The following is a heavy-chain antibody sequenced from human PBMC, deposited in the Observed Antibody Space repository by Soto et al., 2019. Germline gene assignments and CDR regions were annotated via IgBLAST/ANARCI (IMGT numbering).Heavy chain of an antibody. J-gene: IGHJ6*02. V-gene: IGHV3-74*03. CDR3: ARGGLQHALDV. CDR1: GFTFSNYW. Sequence: EVQLVESGGGLVQPGGSLRLSCAASGFTFSNYWMYWVRQAPGKGLVWVSRVNNDGTDTPHADSVKGRFTISRDNAENTLYLQMNSLRAEDTAVYYCARGGLQHALDVWGQGSTVTVSS. D-gene: IGHD6-13*01. CDR2: VNNDGTDT.